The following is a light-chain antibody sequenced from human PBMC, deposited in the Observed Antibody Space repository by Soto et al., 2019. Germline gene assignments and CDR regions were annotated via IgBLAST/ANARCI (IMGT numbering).Light chain of an antibody. J-gene: IGKJ1*01. V-gene: IGKV1-5*01. CDR3: QQYNSFIKT. CDR1: QSISSW. Sequence: DIHMTQSPSTGSASVGDRVAISFRASQSISSWLAWYQQKPGKAPKLLIYDASSMESGVPSRFSGSGSGTEFTLTISSLQPDDFATYYCQQYNSFIKTFGQGTKVDI. CDR2: DAS.